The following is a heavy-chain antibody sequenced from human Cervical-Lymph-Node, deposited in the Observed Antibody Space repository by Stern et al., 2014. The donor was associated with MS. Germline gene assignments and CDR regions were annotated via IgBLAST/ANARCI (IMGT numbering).Heavy chain of an antibody. CDR3: ANGGDEYNPIDY. D-gene: IGHD5-24*01. CDR1: GVSISSGGYY. Sequence: VQLVQSGPGLLKPSQTLSLSCTVSGVSISSGGYYWSWIRQLPGKGLEWSGYVSFSGSTSYNPSVTSRVSISVDTSKNQFSLNLRSVTAADTAVYYCANGGDEYNPIDYWGQGTLVIVST. CDR2: VSFSGST. V-gene: IGHV4-31*03. J-gene: IGHJ4*02.